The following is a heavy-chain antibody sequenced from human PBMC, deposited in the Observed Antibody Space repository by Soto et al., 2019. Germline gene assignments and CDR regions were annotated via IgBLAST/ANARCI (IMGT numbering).Heavy chain of an antibody. D-gene: IGHD4-17*01. Sequence: GASVKVSCKASGGTFSSYAISWVRQAPGQGLEWMGGIIPIFGTANYAQKFQGRVTITADESTSTAYMELSSLRSEDTAVYYCAKGIRWPTRHYFDYWGQGTLVTVSS. J-gene: IGHJ4*02. CDR3: AKGIRWPTRHYFDY. V-gene: IGHV1-69*13. CDR1: GGTFSSYA. CDR2: IIPIFGTA.